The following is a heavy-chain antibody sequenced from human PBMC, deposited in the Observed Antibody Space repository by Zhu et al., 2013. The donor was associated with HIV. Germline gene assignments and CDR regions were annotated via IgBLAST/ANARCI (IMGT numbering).Heavy chain of an antibody. V-gene: IGHV1-2*02. D-gene: IGHD6-6*01. Sequence: QVQLVQSGAEVKKPGASVKVSCKSSVYTFSTFGISWVRQAPGQGLEWVGWINLNSGGTNYAQKFQGRVTMTRDTSISTAYMELSRLRSDDTAVYYCARVGRGSSTYFYDMDVWGQGTTVTASS. CDR3: ARVGRGSSTYFYDMDV. J-gene: IGHJ6*02. CDR1: VYTFSTFG. CDR2: INLNSGGT.